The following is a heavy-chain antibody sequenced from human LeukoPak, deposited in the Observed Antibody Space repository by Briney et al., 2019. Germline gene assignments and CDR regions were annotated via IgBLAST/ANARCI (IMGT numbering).Heavy chain of an antibody. J-gene: IGHJ4*02. V-gene: IGHV4-59*01. CDR3: AKLDSSWYHFDY. CDR2: IYYSGST. Sequence: SETLSLTCTVSGGSISSYYWSWIRQLPGKGLEWIAYIYYSGSTDYNPSLKSRVTLSVDTSKNQFSLKLSSVTAADTAVYYCAKLDSSWYHFDYWGQGTLVTVSS. D-gene: IGHD6-13*01. CDR1: GGSISSYY.